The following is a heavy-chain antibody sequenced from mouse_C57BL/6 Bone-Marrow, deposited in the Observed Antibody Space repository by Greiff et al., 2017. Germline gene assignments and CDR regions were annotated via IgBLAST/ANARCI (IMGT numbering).Heavy chain of an antibody. J-gene: IGHJ2*01. V-gene: IGHV1-81*01. Sequence: QVQLKESGAELARPGASVKLSCKASGYTFTSYGISWVKQRTGQGLEWIGEIYPRSGNTYYNEKFKGNATLTADKSSSTAYMELRSLTSEDSAVYFCSYYYGTFDYWGQGTTLTVSS. CDR1: GYTFTSYG. CDR3: SYYYGTFDY. CDR2: IYPRSGNT. D-gene: IGHD1-1*01.